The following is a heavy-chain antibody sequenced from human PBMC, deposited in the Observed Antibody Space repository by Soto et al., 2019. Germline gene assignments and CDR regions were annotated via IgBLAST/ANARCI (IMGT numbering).Heavy chain of an antibody. D-gene: IGHD6-6*01. J-gene: IGHJ6*02. CDR1: GYNFTSYW. V-gene: IGHV5-51*01. CDR3: ARPSYSSSRYYGMDV. Sequence: GDSLKISCKGSGYNFTSYWSGSVRQIPGKGLEWMGIIYPGDSDTRYSPSFEGQVTISADKSITTAYLQWSSLKASDTAMYYCARPSYSSSRYYGMDVWGQGTTVNVSS. CDR2: IYPGDSDT.